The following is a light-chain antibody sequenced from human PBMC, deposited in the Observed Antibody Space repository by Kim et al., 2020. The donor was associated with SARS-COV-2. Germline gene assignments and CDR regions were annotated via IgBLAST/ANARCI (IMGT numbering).Light chain of an antibody. J-gene: IGLJ3*02. Sequence: KTVTISCTRSSGSIADNHVQGYQQRPGSAPANVMCEDDQRPSGVPDRFSGSIDRSSNSASLTISGLRTEDEADYYCQSYDTDNQGVFGGGTQLTVL. V-gene: IGLV6-57*03. CDR3: QSYDTDNQGV. CDR2: EDD. CDR1: SGSIADNH.